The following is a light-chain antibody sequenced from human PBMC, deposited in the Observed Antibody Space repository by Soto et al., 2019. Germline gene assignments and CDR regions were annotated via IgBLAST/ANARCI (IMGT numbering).Light chain of an antibody. V-gene: IGKV3-20*01. CDR3: QQSGT. Sequence: EIVLTQSPGTLSLSPGERSTLSCRASQSVSSSYLAWYQQKPGQAPRLLIYGASSRATGIPDRFSGSGSGTDLTLTISRLEPEDFAVYYCQQSGTFGQGTTGDIK. J-gene: IGKJ1*01. CDR2: GAS. CDR1: QSVSSSY.